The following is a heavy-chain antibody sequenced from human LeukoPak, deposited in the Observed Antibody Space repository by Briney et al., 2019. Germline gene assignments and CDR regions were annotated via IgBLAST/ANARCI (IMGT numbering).Heavy chain of an antibody. V-gene: IGHV3-7*01. D-gene: IGHD3-10*01. Sequence: GGSLRLSCAASGFTFSSHWMSWVRQAPGKGLEWVANIKQDGSEKYYVDSVKGRFTISRDNAKNSLYLQMNSLRAEDTAVYYCATSRGFDYWGQGTLVTVSS. CDR2: IKQDGSEK. J-gene: IGHJ4*02. CDR1: GFTFSSHW. CDR3: ATSRGFDY.